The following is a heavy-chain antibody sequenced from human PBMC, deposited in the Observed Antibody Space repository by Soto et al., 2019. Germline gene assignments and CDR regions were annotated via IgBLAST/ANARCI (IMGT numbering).Heavy chain of an antibody. D-gene: IGHD3-22*01. V-gene: IGHV4-30-2*01. J-gene: IGHJ4*02. CDR3: ARATYSSGYYLYYFDY. CDR1: GGSISSGGYS. Sequence: SETLSLTCAVSGGSISSGGYSWSWIRQPPGKGLEWIGYIYHSGSTYYNPSLKSRVTISVDRSKNQFSLKLSSVTAADTAVYYCARATYSSGYYLYYFDYWGQGTLVTVSS. CDR2: IYHSGST.